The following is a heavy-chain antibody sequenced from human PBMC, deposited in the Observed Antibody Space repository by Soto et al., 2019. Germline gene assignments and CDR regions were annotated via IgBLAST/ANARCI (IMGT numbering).Heavy chain of an antibody. V-gene: IGHV1-18*01. D-gene: IGHD5-12*01. CDR1: GYTFTSYG. J-gene: IGHJ4*02. CDR2: ISAYNGNT. CDR3: AREGYSGYDESNFDY. Sequence: VKVSCKASGYTFTSYGISWVRQAPGQGLEWMGWISAYNGNTNYAQKLQGRVTMTTDTSTSTAYMELRSLRSDDTAVYYCAREGYSGYDESNFDYWGQGTLVTVSS.